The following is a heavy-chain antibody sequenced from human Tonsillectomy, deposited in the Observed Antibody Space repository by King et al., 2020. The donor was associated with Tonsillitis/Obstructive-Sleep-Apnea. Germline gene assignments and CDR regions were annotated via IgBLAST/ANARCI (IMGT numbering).Heavy chain of an antibody. CDR1: GFTFSAYA. CDR2: ISYDGSLK. Sequence: VQLVESGGGVVQPGRSLRLSCGSSGFTFSAYAMHWVRQAPGKGLEWVAAISYDGSLKYYTDSVKGRFTISRDTSKNTLFLQVSSLRADDTAMYYRAAATSLYWLDSWGQGTLVTVSS. D-gene: IGHD2-15*01. J-gene: IGHJ5*01. CDR3: AAATSLYWLDS. V-gene: IGHV3-30*10.